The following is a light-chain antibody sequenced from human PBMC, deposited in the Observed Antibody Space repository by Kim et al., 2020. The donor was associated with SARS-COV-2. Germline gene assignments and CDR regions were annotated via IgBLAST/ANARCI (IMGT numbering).Light chain of an antibody. V-gene: IGLV3-21*01. CDR1: NIGGHS. CDR3: QVWDTDTDDYV. CDR2: YDS. Sequence: SYELTQPPSVSVAPGQTARITCGGNNIGGHSVHWYQQKPGQAPVLVIYYDSDRPSGIPERFSGSKAATTATLTTSRVEAGDEADYYCQVWDTDTDDYVFGTGTKVTVL. J-gene: IGLJ1*01.